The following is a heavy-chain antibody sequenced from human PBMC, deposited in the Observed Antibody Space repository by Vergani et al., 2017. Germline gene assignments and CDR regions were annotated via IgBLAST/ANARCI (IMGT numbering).Heavy chain of an antibody. Sequence: QVQLVQSGAEVKKPGSSVKVSCKASGGTFSSYAISWVRQAPGQGLEWMGGIIPIFGTANYAQKFQGRVTITADESTSTAYMELSSLRSEDTAVYYCARGYGSGGYIAPMLYYYYYYGMDVWGQGTTVTVSS. CDR1: GGTFSSYA. CDR2: IIPIFGTA. D-gene: IGHD3-10*01. J-gene: IGHJ6*02. CDR3: ARGYGSGGYIAPMLYYYYYYGMDV. V-gene: IGHV1-69*01.